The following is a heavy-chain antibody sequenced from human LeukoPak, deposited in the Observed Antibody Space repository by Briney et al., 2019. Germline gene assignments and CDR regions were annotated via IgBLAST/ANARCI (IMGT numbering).Heavy chain of an antibody. D-gene: IGHD2-2*01. J-gene: IGHJ3*02. CDR3: ARDQEEYQLLFVAFDI. CDR1: GFTISTYG. Sequence: GGSLRLSCAASGFTISTYGMHWVRQAPGKGLEWVALISYDGSDKYYADSVKGRFTISRDNSKNTLYLQMNSLRAEDTAVYYCARDQEEYQLLFVAFDIWGQGTMVTVSS. V-gene: IGHV3-30*03. CDR2: ISYDGSDK.